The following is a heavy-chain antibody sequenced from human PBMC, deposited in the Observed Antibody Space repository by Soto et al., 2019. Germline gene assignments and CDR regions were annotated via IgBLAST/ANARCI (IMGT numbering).Heavy chain of an antibody. CDR3: ARDMVLSF. V-gene: IGHV3-23*01. CDR1: GFSFISHV. CDR2: MNGDGRNI. D-gene: IGHD2-8*02. Sequence: EVQLLESGGGLAQPGGSLRLSCVASGFSFISHVLTWVRQAPGKGLEWVSGMNGDGRNIFYADSVKGRFTISRDNSKDTLYLQMNSLTAEDTAVYYCARDMVLSFWGQGTLVTVSS. J-gene: IGHJ4*02.